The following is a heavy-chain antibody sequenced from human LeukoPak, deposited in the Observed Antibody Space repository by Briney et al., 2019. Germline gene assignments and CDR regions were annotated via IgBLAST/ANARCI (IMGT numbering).Heavy chain of an antibody. V-gene: IGHV4-39*07. CDR1: GGSISSSSYY. D-gene: IGHD1-26*01. CDR2: IYYSGST. CDR3: ARVDLFGIVGATGFDY. J-gene: IGHJ4*02. Sequence: TPSETLSLTCTVSGGSISSSSYYWGWIRQPPGKGLEWIGSIYYSGSTNYNPSLKSRVTISVDTSKNQFSLKLSSVTAADTAVYYCARVDLFGIVGATGFDYWGQGTLVTVSS.